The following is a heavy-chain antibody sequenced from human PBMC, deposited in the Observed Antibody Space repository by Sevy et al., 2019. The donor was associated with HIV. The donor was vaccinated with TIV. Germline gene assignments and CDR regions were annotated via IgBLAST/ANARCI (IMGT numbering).Heavy chain of an antibody. V-gene: IGHV1-24*01. J-gene: IGHJ4*02. Sequence: ASVKVSCKVSGYTLTALSMHWVRQAPGKRLEWMGTFAPQDGERVCAQKFQGRVTMTEDTSTDTGYMELDSLRSEDTAFYYCATIKDYYDNSAYPFDYWGQGTLVTVSS. CDR1: GYTLTALS. D-gene: IGHD3-22*01. CDR2: FAPQDGER. CDR3: ATIKDYYDNSAYPFDY.